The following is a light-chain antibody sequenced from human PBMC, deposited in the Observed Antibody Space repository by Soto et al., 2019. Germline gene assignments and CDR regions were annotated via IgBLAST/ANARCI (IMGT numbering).Light chain of an antibody. V-gene: IGLV2-14*03. J-gene: IGLJ1*01. Sequence: QSALTQPASVSGSRGQSITISCTGTSSDVGAYNFVSWYQQHPGKLPKLMIFDVSRRPSGVSDRVSGSKSGNTASLTISGLQAEDYCDEYCSSYTSSSTHVFGSGTKVTVL. CDR3: SSYTSSSTHV. CDR1: SSDVGAYNF. CDR2: DVS.